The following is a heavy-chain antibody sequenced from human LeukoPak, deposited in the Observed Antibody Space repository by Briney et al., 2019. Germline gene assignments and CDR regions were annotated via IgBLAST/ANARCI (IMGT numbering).Heavy chain of an antibody. CDR1: GFTFSSSW. D-gene: IGHD6-19*01. V-gene: IGHV3-7*01. CDR2: IKQDGSEK. J-gene: IGHJ4*02. Sequence: GGSLRLSCAASGFTFSSSWMSWVRQAPGKGLEWVANIKQDGSEKYYVDSVKGRFTISRDNAKNSLYLQMNSLRAEDTAVYYCARVGQSGIAVAGPFDYWGQGTLVTVSS. CDR3: ARVGQSGIAVAGPFDY.